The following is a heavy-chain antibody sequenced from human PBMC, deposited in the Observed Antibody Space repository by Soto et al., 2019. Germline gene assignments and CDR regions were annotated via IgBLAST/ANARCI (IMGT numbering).Heavy chain of an antibody. J-gene: IGHJ6*02. V-gene: IGHV1-69*13. D-gene: IGHD6-6*01. Sequence: GASVKVSCKASGGTFSSYAISWVRQAPGQGLEWMGGIIPIFGTANYAQKFQGRVTITADESTSTAYMELSGLRSEDTAVYYCARAARIYYYYGMDVWGQGTTVTVSS. CDR1: GGTFSSYA. CDR2: IIPIFGTA. CDR3: ARAARIYYYYGMDV.